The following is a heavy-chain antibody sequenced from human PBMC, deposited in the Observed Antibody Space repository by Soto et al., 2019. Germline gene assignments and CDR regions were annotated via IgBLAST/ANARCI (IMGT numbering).Heavy chain of an antibody. D-gene: IGHD2-21*02. Sequence: ASVKVSCKASGYTFTSYYMHWVRQPPGQGLEWMGIINPSGGSTSYAQKFQGRVTMTRDTSTSTVYMELSSLRSEDTAVYYCARDPYCGGDCYSALYYYYYGMDVWGQGTTVTVSS. CDR3: ARDPYCGGDCYSALYYYYYGMDV. J-gene: IGHJ6*02. CDR1: GYTFTSYY. CDR2: INPSGGST. V-gene: IGHV1-46*01.